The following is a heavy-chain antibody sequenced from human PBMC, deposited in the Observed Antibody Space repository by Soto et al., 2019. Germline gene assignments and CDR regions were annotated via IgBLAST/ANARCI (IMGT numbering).Heavy chain of an antibody. CDR1: GGSLSSFY. CDR2: INNSGST. Sequence: SETLSLTCTVSGGSLSSFYWSWIRQPPGKGLEWIGYINNSGSTKYNPNLKSRVTISVHTSKNQFSLKLSSVTAADTAVYYCARHLYYDISPGYLRPYHYYGMDVWGQGTTVTVSS. J-gene: IGHJ6*02. D-gene: IGHD3-9*01. CDR3: ARHLYYDISPGYLRPYHYYGMDV. V-gene: IGHV4-59*08.